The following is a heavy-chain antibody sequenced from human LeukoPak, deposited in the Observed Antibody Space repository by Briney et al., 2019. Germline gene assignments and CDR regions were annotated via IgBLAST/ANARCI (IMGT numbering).Heavy chain of an antibody. J-gene: IGHJ4*02. CDR1: GGSISSGSYY. CDR2: IYTSGST. CDR3: AREFSWSGYPRHFDY. D-gene: IGHD3-3*01. Sequence: PSETLSLTCTVSGGSISSGSYYWSWIRQPAGKGLEWIGRIYTSGSTNYNPSLKSRVTISVDTSKNQFSLKLSSVTAADTAVYYCAREFSWSGYPRHFDYWGQGTLVTVSS. V-gene: IGHV4-61*02.